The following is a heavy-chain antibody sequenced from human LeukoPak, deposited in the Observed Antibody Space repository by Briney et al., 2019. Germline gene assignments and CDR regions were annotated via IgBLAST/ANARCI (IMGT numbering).Heavy chain of an antibody. D-gene: IGHD5-18*01. J-gene: IGHJ4*02. CDR2: INQDVSEK. Sequence: GGSLRLSCAASGFTFSNYWITWVRQAPGKGLEWVANINQDVSEKYYVDSVKGRFTISRDNAKNSLFLQMNSLRAEDTAVYYCARGFSYSEDSFDYWGQGTLVTVSS. CDR1: GFTFSNYW. V-gene: IGHV3-7*05. CDR3: ARGFSYSEDSFDY.